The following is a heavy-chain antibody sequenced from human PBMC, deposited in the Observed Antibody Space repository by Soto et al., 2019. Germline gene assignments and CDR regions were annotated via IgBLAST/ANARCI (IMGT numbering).Heavy chain of an antibody. CDR3: ARLDIWPAYPHDY. CDR2: IYYSGST. V-gene: IGHV4-61*01. CDR1: GGSVSSGSYY. Sequence: QVQLQESGPGLVKPSETLSLTCTVSGGSVSSGSYYWSWVRQPPGKGLEWIGYIYYSGSTNYNPSLKRRVTISVDTSKNQFSLKLSSVTAADTAVYYCARLDIWPAYPHDYWGQGTLVTVSS. D-gene: IGHD3-9*01. J-gene: IGHJ4*02.